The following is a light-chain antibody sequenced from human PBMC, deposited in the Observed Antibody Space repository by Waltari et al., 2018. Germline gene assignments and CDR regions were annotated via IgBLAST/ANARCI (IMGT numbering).Light chain of an antibody. Sequence: DIQMTQSPSTLSASVGDRVTITCRASQSIGSWLAWYQQKPGKAPKLLIYKASSLETGVPSSFSGSGSGTEFTLPISSLKPYDFATDYCQQYSSESTFGQGTKVEIK. J-gene: IGKJ1*01. CDR2: KAS. V-gene: IGKV1-5*03. CDR3: QQYSSEST. CDR1: QSIGSW.